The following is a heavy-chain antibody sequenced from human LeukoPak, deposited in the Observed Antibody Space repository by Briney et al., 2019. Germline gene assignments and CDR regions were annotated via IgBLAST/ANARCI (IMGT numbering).Heavy chain of an antibody. CDR3: ARDQGSAEKRGADAFDI. Sequence: PSETLSLTCTVSGGSISSYYWSWIRQPPGKGLEWIGYIYYSGSTNYNPSLKSRVTISVDTSKNQFSLKLSSVTAADTAVYYCARDQGSAEKRGADAFDIWGQETMVTVSS. J-gene: IGHJ3*02. CDR2: IYYSGST. D-gene: IGHD2-15*01. V-gene: IGHV4-59*01. CDR1: GGSISSYY.